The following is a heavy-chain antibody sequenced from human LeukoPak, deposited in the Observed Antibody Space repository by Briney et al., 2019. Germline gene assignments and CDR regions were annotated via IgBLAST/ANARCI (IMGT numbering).Heavy chain of an antibody. CDR1: GGSFSGYY. CDR3: ARGRGYSSGWGKY. V-gene: IGHV4-34*01. Sequence: SETLSLTCAVYGGSFSGYYWSWIRQPPGKGLEWIGEINHSGSTNYNPSLKGRVTISVDTSKNQFSLKLSSVTAADTAVYYCARGRGYSSGWGKYWGQGTLVTVSS. J-gene: IGHJ4*02. CDR2: INHSGST. D-gene: IGHD6-19*01.